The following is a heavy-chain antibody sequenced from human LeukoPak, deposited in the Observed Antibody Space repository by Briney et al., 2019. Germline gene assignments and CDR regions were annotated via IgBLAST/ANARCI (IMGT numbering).Heavy chain of an antibody. CDR2: IYYSGST. V-gene: IGHV4-59*01. J-gene: IGHJ4*02. Sequence: SETLSLTCTVSGGSISSYYWSWIRQPPGKGLEWIGYIYYSGSTNYNPSLKSRVTISVDTSKNQFSLKLSSVTAADTAVYYCARVDFVDLSKFDYWGQGTLVTVSS. CDR1: GGSISSYY. CDR3: ARVDFVDLSKFDY. D-gene: IGHD3-16*02.